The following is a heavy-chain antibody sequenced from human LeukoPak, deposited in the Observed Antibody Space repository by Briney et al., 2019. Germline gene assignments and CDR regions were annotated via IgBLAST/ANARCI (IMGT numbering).Heavy chain of an antibody. Sequence: SETLSLTCAVYGGSFSGYYWSWIRQPPGKGLEWIGEINHSGSTNYNPSLKSRVTISVDTSKNQFSLKLSSVTAADTAVYYCARHHRYWSSGGNFDIWGQGTMVTVSS. D-gene: IGHD2-15*01. V-gene: IGHV4-34*01. CDR3: ARHHRYWSSGGNFDI. CDR2: INHSGST. CDR1: GGSFSGYY. J-gene: IGHJ3*02.